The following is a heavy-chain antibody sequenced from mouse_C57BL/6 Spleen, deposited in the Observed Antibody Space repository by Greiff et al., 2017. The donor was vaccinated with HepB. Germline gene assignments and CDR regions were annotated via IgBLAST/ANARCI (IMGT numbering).Heavy chain of an antibody. D-gene: IGHD1-1*01. CDR2: IDPSDSET. J-gene: IGHJ1*03. CDR1: GYTFTSYW. CDR3: ARDYYGSSHWYFDV. V-gene: IGHV1-52*01. Sequence: QVQLQQPGAELVRPGSSVKLSCKASGYTFTSYWMHWVKQRPIQGLEWIGNIDPSDSETNYNQKFKDKATLTVDKSSSTAYMQLSSLTSEDSAVYYCARDYYGSSHWYFDVWGTGTTVTVSS.